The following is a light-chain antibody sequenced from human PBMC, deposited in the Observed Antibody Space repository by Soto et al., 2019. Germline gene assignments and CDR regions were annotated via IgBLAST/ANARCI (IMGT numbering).Light chain of an antibody. V-gene: IGKV3-20*01. Sequence: EIVLTQSPGTLSLSPGKRATLSCRASQSVSSSYLAWYQQKPGQAPRLLIYGASSRATGIPDRFSGSGSGTDFTLTISRLEPEDCAVYYCQQYGSTPITFVQGTRLE. J-gene: IGKJ5*01. CDR1: QSVSSSY. CDR2: GAS. CDR3: QQYGSTPIT.